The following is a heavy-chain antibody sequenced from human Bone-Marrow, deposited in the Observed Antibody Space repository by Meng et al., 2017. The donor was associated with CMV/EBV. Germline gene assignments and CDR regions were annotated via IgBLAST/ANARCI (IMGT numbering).Heavy chain of an antibody. CDR3: ARVRVTIFPSPHYYGMDV. V-gene: IGHV3-7*01. CDR1: GFTFSSYW. J-gene: IGHJ6*01. Sequence: GGSLRLSCAASGFTFSSYWMSWVRQAPGKGLEWVANIKQDGSEKYYVDSVKGRFTISRDNAKNSLYLQMNSLSAEATAVYYCARVRVTIFPSPHYYGMDVWGQGTTVTVSS. D-gene: IGHD3-3*01. CDR2: IKQDGSEK.